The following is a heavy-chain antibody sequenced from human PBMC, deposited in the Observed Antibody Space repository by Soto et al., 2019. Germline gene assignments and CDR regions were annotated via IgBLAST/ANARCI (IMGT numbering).Heavy chain of an antibody. CDR1: GFTFSNYA. D-gene: IGHD3-10*01. J-gene: IGHJ4*02. Sequence: GGSLRLSCAASGFTFSNYAMSWVRQAPGKGLEWVSGVTSSGDRTYYADSVKGRFSISRDNTKSTLYLHMNSLRADDTAVYFCAKQGAMIRGENDFWGQGTLVTVSS. CDR2: VTSSGDRT. V-gene: IGHV3-23*01. CDR3: AKQGAMIRGENDF.